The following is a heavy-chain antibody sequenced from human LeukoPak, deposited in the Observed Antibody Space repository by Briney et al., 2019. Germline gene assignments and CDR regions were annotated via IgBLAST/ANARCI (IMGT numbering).Heavy chain of an antibody. CDR1: GFTFSSYA. CDR2: ISSDGGRT. Sequence: GGSLRLSCSASGFTFSSYARQWIRQAPGKGLEYVSAISSDGGRTYYADSEKATFTIPRANSKDTLYIQMSRLRADDTAVYSAVNLSPDYSDYEAYYGMDVWGHGTTVTVSS. CDR3: VNLSPDYSDYEAYYGMDV. D-gene: IGHD5-12*01. J-gene: IGHJ6*02. V-gene: IGHV3-64*05.